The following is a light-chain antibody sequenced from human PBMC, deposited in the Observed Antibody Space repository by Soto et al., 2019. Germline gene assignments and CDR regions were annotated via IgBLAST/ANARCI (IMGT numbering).Light chain of an antibody. V-gene: IGKV3-15*01. CDR2: DAS. CDR3: QQYNNWPPT. CDR1: QSVSSN. Sequence: EIVVTQSPATLSASPGERATLSCRASQSVSSNLAWYQQKPGQSPRLLISDASTRATGIPARFSGSGSGTEFTLIISSLQSEDFAVYYCQQYNNWPPTFGLGTKVEIK. J-gene: IGKJ1*01.